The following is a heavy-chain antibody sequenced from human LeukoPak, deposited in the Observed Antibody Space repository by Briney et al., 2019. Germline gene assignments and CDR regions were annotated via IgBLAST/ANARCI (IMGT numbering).Heavy chain of an antibody. CDR2: IIPILGIA. D-gene: IGHD4-23*01. CDR3: ARGFMTTVVTENWFDP. V-gene: IGHV1-69*04. J-gene: IGHJ5*02. Sequence: SSVKVSCKASGGTFSSYAISWVRQAPGQGLEWMGRIIPILGIANYAQKFQGRVTITADKSTSTAYMELSSLRSEDTAVYYCARGFMTTVVTENWFDPWGQGTLVTVSS. CDR1: GGTFSSYA.